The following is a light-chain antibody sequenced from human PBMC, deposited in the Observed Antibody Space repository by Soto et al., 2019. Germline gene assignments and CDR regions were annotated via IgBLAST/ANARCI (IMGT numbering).Light chain of an antibody. CDR3: QKYNSAPLT. CDR2: ATS. Sequence: DVQMTQSPSSLSAFVGDRVTITCRASQGIAPYLAWFQQKPGKVPKLLIYATSTLQSGVPSRFSGSGSGTDFTLTINSLQPEDVGTYYCQKYNSAPLTFGEGTQVDIK. CDR1: QGIAPY. V-gene: IGKV1-27*01. J-gene: IGKJ4*01.